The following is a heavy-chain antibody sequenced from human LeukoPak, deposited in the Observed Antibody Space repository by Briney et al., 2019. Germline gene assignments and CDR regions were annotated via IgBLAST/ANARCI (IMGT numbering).Heavy chain of an antibody. V-gene: IGHV3-33*01. CDR2: IWFDGSNT. D-gene: IGHD1-26*01. Sequence: GRSLRLSCAASGFTFSSYTMHWVRQAPGKGLEWVAVIWFDGSNTYYADSVKGRFTISRDNPKNTLYLQMNSLRAEDTASYYCASNSGSSGGYWGQGTLVTVSS. J-gene: IGHJ4*02. CDR1: GFTFSSYT. CDR3: ASNSGSSGGY.